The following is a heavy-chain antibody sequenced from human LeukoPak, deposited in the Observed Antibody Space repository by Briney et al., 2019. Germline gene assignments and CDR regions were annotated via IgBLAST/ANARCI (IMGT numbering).Heavy chain of an antibody. Sequence: PGGSLRLSCLTSGFNFNNYAIHWIRQAPGKGLEWVAVMSLIGSIKYYADSVKGRFTISRDSSRDTLYLQMSNLTVEDTALCYCARSPNHNYFDPWGQGTLVTVSS. CDR3: ARSPNHNYFDP. CDR1: GFNFNNYA. CDR2: MSLIGSIK. J-gene: IGHJ5*02. V-gene: IGHV3-30*04.